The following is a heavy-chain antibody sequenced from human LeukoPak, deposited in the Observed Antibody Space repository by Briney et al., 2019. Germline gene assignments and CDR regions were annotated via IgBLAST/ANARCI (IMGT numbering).Heavy chain of an antibody. Sequence: ASVKVSCKASGYTFTTYGISWVRQAPGQGLEWMGRIIPILGIANYAQKFQGRVTITADKSTSTAYMELSSLRSEDTAVYYCARGLAYYYGSGSYDAYYYYYGMDVWGQGTTVTVSS. CDR2: IIPILGIA. CDR3: ARGLAYYYGSGSYDAYYYYYGMDV. V-gene: IGHV1-69*04. D-gene: IGHD3-10*01. J-gene: IGHJ6*02. CDR1: GYTFTTYG.